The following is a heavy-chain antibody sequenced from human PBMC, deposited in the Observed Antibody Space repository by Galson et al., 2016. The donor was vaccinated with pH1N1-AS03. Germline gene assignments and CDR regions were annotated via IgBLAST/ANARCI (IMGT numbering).Heavy chain of an antibody. D-gene: IGHD3-10*01. V-gene: IGHV3-15*01. Sequence: SLRLSRAASGFPFSGAWLSWVRHTPGKGLEWVGRIKSKSEAMTTDYGAPVKGRFPISRDDSENTVYLQMNSLKSEDTAVYFCAWDLKPHTMGGACWGQGTLVTVSS. J-gene: IGHJ4*02. CDR2: IKSKSEAMTT. CDR3: AWDLKPHTMGGAC. CDR1: GFPFSGAW.